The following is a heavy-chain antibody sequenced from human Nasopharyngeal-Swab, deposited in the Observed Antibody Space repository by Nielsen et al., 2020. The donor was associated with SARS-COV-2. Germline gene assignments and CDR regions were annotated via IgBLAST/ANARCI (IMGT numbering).Heavy chain of an antibody. CDR1: GGSFSDYS. D-gene: IGHD5-12*01. CDR2: INHSGIT. Sequence: SETLSLTCAVSGGSFSDYSWSWIRQSPGKGLECIGEINHSGITNYNPSLKSRVTISVDPSKNPLSLKLTSVTAADTAVYFCSSGRVVYGGYDPSTPRHYLNYWGQGTQVTVSP. J-gene: IGHJ4*02. V-gene: IGHV4-34*01. CDR3: SSGRVVYGGYDPSTPRHYLNY.